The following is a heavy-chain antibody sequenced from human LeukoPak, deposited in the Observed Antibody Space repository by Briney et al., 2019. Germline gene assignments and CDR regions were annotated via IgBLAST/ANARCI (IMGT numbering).Heavy chain of an antibody. D-gene: IGHD2-15*01. J-gene: IGHJ6*02. CDR2: IKQGGSEK. Sequence: GGSLRLSCAASGFTFSNYWMSWVRQARGKGLEWVANIKQGGSEKCYVDSVKGRFTISRDNAKNSLYLQMNSLRAEDTAVYYCARDRWELLSNSYHYCGLDVWGQGTTVTVSS. V-gene: IGHV3-7*01. CDR3: ARDRWELLSNSYHYCGLDV. CDR1: GFTFSNYW.